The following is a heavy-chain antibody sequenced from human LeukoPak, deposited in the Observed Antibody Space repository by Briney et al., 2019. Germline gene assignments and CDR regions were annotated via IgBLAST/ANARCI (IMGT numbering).Heavy chain of an antibody. CDR1: GGSISSGVYY. V-gene: IGHV4-30-4*01. CDR3: ARFPVTKRRYFDY. J-gene: IGHJ4*02. CDR2: IYYSGST. Sequence: SQTLSLTCTVSGGSISSGVYYWSWIRQPPGRGLEWIAYIYYSGSTYYNPSLKSRVTISVDTSKNQFSLKLSSVTAADTAVYYCARFPVTKRRYFDYWGQGTLVTASS. D-gene: IGHD4-17*01.